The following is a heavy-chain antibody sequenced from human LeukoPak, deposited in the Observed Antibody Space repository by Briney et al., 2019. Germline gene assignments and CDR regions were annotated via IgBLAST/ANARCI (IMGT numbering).Heavy chain of an antibody. V-gene: IGHV6-1*01. J-gene: IGHJ6*02. CDR1: GDSVPSSSAT. CDR2: TYYRSKWYN. CDR3: ARGGDRPGRYYYYGMDV. D-gene: IGHD3-16*01. Sequence: SQTLSLTCAISGDSVPSSSATWYWIRQSPSRGLEWLGRTYYRSKWYNDYAVSVKSRITINPDTSKNQFSLQLNSVTPEDTAVYFCARGGDRPGRYYYYGMDVWGQGTTVTVSS.